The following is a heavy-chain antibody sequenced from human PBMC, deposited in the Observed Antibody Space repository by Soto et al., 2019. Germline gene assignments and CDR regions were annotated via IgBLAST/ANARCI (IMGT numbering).Heavy chain of an antibody. CDR1: GYTFTSYA. Sequence: GASVKVSCKASGYTFTSYATHWVRQAPGQRLEWMGWINAGNGNTKYSQKFQGRVTITRDTSASTAYMELSSLRSEDTAVYYCARKFPRRIMITLGGVGGSDPGGQGTLVPVSS. CDR3: ARKFPRRIMITLGGVGGSDP. CDR2: INAGNGNT. V-gene: IGHV1-3*01. D-gene: IGHD3-16*01. J-gene: IGHJ5*02.